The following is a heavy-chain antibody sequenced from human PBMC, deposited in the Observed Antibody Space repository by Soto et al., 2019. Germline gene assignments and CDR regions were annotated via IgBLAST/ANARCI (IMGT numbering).Heavy chain of an antibody. V-gene: IGHV1-69*13. D-gene: IGHD2-15*01. CDR2: IIPIFGTA. Sequence: SVKVSCKASGGTFSSYAISWVRQAPGQGLEWMGGIIPIFGTANYAQKFQGRVTITADESTSTAYMELSSLRSEDTAVYYCARGNVVVVAATNYYYGMDVWGQGTTVTVSS. J-gene: IGHJ6*02. CDR3: ARGNVVVVAATNYYYGMDV. CDR1: GGTFSSYA.